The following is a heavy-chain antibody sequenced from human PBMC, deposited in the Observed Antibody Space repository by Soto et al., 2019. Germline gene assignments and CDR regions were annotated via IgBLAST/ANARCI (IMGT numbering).Heavy chain of an antibody. CDR2: ISDNGGST. Sequence: PGGSLRLSCAASGFTFSSYAISWVRQAPGKGLEWVSAISDNGGSTYYADSVKGRFSISRDNSKNTLYLQLNSLRVEDTAVYYCATYYYDGSAYYSGWGQGTQVTVS. D-gene: IGHD3-22*01. CDR3: ATYYYDGSAYYSG. CDR1: GFTFSSYA. V-gene: IGHV3-23*01. J-gene: IGHJ4*02.